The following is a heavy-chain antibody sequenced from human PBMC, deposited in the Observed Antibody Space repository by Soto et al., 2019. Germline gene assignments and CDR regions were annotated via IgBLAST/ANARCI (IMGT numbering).Heavy chain of an antibody. CDR2: IIPIFGTA. J-gene: IGHJ4*02. CDR3: AKDLRPTSGYSSSWYREGLDY. D-gene: IGHD6-13*01. CDR1: GGTFSSYA. V-gene: IGHV1-69*01. Sequence: QVQLVQSGAEVKKPGSSVKVSCKASGGTFSSYAISWVRQAPGQGLEWMGGIIPIFGTANYAQKFQGRVTTTADESTSTAYMELSSLRSEDTAVYYCAKDLRPTSGYSSSWYREGLDYWGQGTLVTVSS.